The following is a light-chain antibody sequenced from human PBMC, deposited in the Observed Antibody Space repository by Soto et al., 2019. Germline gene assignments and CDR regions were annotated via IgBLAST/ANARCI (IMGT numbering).Light chain of an antibody. Sequence: QSALPQPASVSGSPGQSITISCTGTSSDVGGFNYVSWYQQYPGEAPKLLIYEVSNRPSGVSSRFSGSKSGNTASLTISGLQADDEGDYDCSSFTTSNTLVFGGGTKLTVL. V-gene: IGLV2-14*01. CDR1: SSDVGGFNY. J-gene: IGLJ2*01. CDR3: SSFTTSNTLV. CDR2: EVS.